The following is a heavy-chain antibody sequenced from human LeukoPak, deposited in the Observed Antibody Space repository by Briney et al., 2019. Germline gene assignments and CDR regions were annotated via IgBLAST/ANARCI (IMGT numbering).Heavy chain of an antibody. V-gene: IGHV1-18*04. Sequence: ASVKVSCKASGYTFSSYYMHWVRQAPGQGLEWMGWISAYNGNTNYAQKLQGRVTMTTDTSTSTAYMELRSLRSDDTAVYYCAREGAVVNNWFDPWGQGTLVTVSS. CDR3: AREGAVVNNWFDP. CDR1: GYTFSSYY. D-gene: IGHD6-19*01. J-gene: IGHJ5*02. CDR2: ISAYNGNT.